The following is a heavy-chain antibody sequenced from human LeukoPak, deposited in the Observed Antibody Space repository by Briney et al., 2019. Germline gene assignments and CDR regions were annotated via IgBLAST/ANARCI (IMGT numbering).Heavy chain of an antibody. D-gene: IGHD6-19*01. V-gene: IGHV3-23*01. CDR2: IGGGDGSI. J-gene: IGHJ6*02. Sequence: GGPLRLSCAASGFTFSNFAVNWVRQAPGKGLEWVSVIGGGDGSIYYADSVKGRFTISRDNSKNTLYLQMTSLRAEDAAIYYCAKGMGLAHYYFYGMDVWGQGTTVTVSS. CDR1: GFTFSNFA. CDR3: AKGMGLAHYYFYGMDV.